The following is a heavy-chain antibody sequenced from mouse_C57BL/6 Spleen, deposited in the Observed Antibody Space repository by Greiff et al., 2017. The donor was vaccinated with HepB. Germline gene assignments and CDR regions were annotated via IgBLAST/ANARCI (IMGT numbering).Heavy chain of an antibody. CDR3: ANYYGSRGGFDY. J-gene: IGHJ2*01. D-gene: IGHD1-1*01. CDR1: GYALSSSW. V-gene: IGHV1-82*01. CDR2: IYPGDGDT. Sequence: QVQLQQSGPELVKPGASVKISCKASGYALSSSWMNWVKQRPGKGLEWIGRIYPGDGDTNYNGKFKGKATLTADKSSSTAYMQLSSLTSEDSAVYFCANYYGSRGGFDYWGQGTTLTVSS.